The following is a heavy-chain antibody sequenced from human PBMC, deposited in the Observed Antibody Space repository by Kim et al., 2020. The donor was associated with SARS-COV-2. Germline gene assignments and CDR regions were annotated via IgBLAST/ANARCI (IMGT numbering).Heavy chain of an antibody. J-gene: IGHJ5*02. CDR3: AKDSAP. CDR2: GGAGTA. Sequence: GGAGTASYADSVKGRFTISIDNSKNTLYLQMNSLRAEDTAVYYCAKDSAPWGQGTLVSVSS. V-gene: IGHV3-23*01.